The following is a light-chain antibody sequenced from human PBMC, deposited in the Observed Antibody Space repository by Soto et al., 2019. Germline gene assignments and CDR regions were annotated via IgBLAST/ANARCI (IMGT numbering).Light chain of an antibody. Sequence: DIVMTQSPDSLAVSLGERATINCKSSQSVLYSSNNKNYLAWYQQKPGQPPKLLIYWASTRESGVPDRFSGSGSGTDFTLTISSLQAEDVAVYYCYQYYSTLRAWTFGQGTKVEIK. CDR1: QSVLYSSNNKNY. CDR3: YQYYSTLRAWT. J-gene: IGKJ1*01. CDR2: WAS. V-gene: IGKV4-1*01.